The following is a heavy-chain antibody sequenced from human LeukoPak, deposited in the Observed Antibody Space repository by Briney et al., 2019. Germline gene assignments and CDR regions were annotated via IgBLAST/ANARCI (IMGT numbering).Heavy chain of an antibody. CDR3: ARGANIVVVPAATKIAAAGNDY. Sequence: GGSLRLSCAASGFTFSSYGMHWVRQAPGKGLEWVAVIWYDGSNKYYADSVKGRFTISRDNSKNTLYLQMNSLRAEDTAVYYCARGANIVVVPAATKIAAAGNDYWGQGTLVTVSS. V-gene: IGHV3-30*19. J-gene: IGHJ4*02. CDR1: GFTFSSYG. CDR2: IWYDGSNK. D-gene: IGHD2-2*01.